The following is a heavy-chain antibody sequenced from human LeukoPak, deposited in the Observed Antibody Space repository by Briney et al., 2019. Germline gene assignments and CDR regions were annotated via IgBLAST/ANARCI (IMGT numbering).Heavy chain of an antibody. D-gene: IGHD3-10*01. CDR2: INHSGST. V-gene: IGHV4-34*01. J-gene: IGHJ4*02. CDR1: GGSFSGYY. Sequence: SETLSLTCAVYGGSFSGYYWSWIRQPPGKGLEWIGEINHSGSTNYNPSLKSRVTISVDTSKNQFSLKLSSVTAADTAVYYCARHRGLYGSDYWGQGTLVTVSS. CDR3: ARHRGLYGSDY.